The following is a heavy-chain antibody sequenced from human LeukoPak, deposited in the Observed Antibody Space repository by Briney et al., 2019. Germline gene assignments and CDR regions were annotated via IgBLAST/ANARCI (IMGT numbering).Heavy chain of an antibody. V-gene: IGHV3-23*01. Sequence: QPGGSLRLSCAASGFTFSSYCMSWVRQAPGKGLEWVSAISGSGGSTYYADSVKGRFTISRDNSKNTLYLQMNSLRAEDTAVYYCAKDFPQVPQDYYDSICYFEHWGQGTLVTVS. J-gene: IGHJ4*02. CDR3: AKDFPQVPQDYYDSICYFEH. D-gene: IGHD3-22*01. CDR1: GFTFSSYC. CDR2: ISGSGGST.